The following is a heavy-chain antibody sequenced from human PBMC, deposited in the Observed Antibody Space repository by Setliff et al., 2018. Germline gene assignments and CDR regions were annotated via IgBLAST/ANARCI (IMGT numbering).Heavy chain of an antibody. CDR3: ARGRGVDTAMVYFDY. D-gene: IGHD5-18*01. V-gene: IGHV3-7*01. CDR2: IKQDGSEK. Sequence: TGGSLRLSCAASGFTFSSCGMHWVRQAPGKGLEWVANIKQDGSEKYYVDSVKGRFTISRDNAKNSLYLQMNSLRAEDTAVYYCARGRGVDTAMVYFDYWGQGTLVTVSS. CDR1: GFTFSSCG. J-gene: IGHJ4*02.